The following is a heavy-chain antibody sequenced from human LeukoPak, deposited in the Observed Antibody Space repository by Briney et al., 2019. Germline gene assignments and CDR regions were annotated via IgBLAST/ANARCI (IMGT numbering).Heavy chain of an antibody. V-gene: IGHV1-18*01. Sequence: GASVKVSCKASGYTFTSYGISWVRQAPGQGLEWMGWISAYNGNTNYAQKLQGRVTMTTDTSTSTAYMELRSLRSDDTAVYYCATRQQLVDYHAFDIWGQGTMVTVSS. D-gene: IGHD6-13*01. CDR3: ATRQQLVDYHAFDI. CDR2: ISAYNGNT. J-gene: IGHJ3*02. CDR1: GYTFTSYG.